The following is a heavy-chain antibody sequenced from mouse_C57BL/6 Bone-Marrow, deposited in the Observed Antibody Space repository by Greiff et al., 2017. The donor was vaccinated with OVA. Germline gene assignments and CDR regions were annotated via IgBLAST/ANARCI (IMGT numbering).Heavy chain of an antibody. V-gene: IGHV1-18*01. CDR3: ARGPFYYGSSSWYFDY. CDR2: INPNNGGT. Sequence: VQLQQSGPELVKPGASVKIPCKASGYTFTDYNMDWVKQSHGKSLEWIGDINPNNGGTIYNQKFKGKATLTVDKSSSTAYMELRSLTSEDTAVYYWARGPFYYGSSSWYFDYWGQGTTLTVSS. CDR1: GYTFTDYN. D-gene: IGHD1-1*01. J-gene: IGHJ2*01.